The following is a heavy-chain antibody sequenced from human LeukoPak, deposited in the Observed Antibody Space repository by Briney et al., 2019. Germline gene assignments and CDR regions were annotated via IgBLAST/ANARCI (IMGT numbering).Heavy chain of an antibody. D-gene: IGHD7-27*01. CDR1: GVSISSSSYY. CDR2: IYYSGST. Sequence: RPSETLSLTCTVSGVSISSSSYYWGWIRQPPGKGLEWIGSIYYSGSTYYNPSLKSRVTISVDTSKNQFSLKLSSVTAADTAVYYCARDGATGEFDYWGQGTLVTVSS. J-gene: IGHJ4*02. CDR3: ARDGATGEFDY. V-gene: IGHV4-39*07.